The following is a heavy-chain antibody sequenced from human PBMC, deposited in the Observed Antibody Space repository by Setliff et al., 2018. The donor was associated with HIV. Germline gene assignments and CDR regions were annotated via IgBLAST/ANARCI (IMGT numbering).Heavy chain of an antibody. Sequence: SETLSLTCTISGGSFSSYYWSWIRQPAGRGLEWIGRIYNSGTTNSNPSLKSRVTMSVDTSKNQFSLKLTSVTAAATAVYYCARDRHSSGLGSYGPWGPGILVTVSS. CDR2: IYNSGTT. D-gene: IGHD3-10*01. J-gene: IGHJ5*02. V-gene: IGHV4-4*07. CDR3: ARDRHSSGLGSYGP. CDR1: GGSFSSYY.